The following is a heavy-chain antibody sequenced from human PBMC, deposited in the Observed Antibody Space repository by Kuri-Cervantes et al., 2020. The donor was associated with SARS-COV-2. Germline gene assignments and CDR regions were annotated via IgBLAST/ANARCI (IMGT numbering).Heavy chain of an antibody. CDR2: INHSGST. V-gene: IGHV4-34*01. CDR1: GFTFSSYA. J-gene: IGHJ2*01. CDR3: ARGCGEWLRYWYFDL. Sequence: ESLKISCAASGFTFSSYAMSWVRQPPGKGLEWIGEINHSGSTNYNPSLKSRVTISVDTSKNQFSLKLSSVTAADTAVYYCARGCGEWLRYWYFDLWGRGTLVTVSS. D-gene: IGHD3-10*01.